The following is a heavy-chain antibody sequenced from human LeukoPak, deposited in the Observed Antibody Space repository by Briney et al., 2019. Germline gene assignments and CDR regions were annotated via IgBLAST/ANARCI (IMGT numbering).Heavy chain of an antibody. CDR3: ARVQWLPLDVFNF. CDR1: GGSISSYY. Sequence: SETLSLTCTVSGGSISSYYCSWIRQPPGKGLEWIGYIHYSGSTDYNPSLKSRVTISVDTSKNQFSLKVSSVTAADTAMYYCARVQWLPLDVFNFWGQGTMVTVSS. J-gene: IGHJ3*01. D-gene: IGHD6-19*01. V-gene: IGHV4-59*01. CDR2: IHYSGST.